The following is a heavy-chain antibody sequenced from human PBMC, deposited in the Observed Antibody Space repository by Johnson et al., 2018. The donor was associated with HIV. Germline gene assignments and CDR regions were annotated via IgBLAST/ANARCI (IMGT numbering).Heavy chain of an antibody. V-gene: IGHV3-20*04. CDR1: GFTFGDYG. Sequence: VQLVESGGGLVKPGGSLRLSCAASGFTFGDYGMSWVRQAPGKGLEWVSGIHSNGGSTGYADSVKGRFTISRDNAKNLLFLQMNSLRAEDTAVYYCAKGSGWYSVFDIWGQGTMVTVSS. CDR2: IHSNGGST. J-gene: IGHJ3*02. CDR3: AKGSGWYSVFDI. D-gene: IGHD6-19*01.